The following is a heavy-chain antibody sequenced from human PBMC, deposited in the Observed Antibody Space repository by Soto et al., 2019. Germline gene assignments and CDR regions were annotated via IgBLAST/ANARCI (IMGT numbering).Heavy chain of an antibody. J-gene: IGHJ5*02. CDR2: IYYSGST. CDR3: ARSMGLYCSGGSCYGGDWFDP. V-gene: IGHV4-59*01. Sequence: QVQLQESGPGLVKPSETLSLTCTVSGGSISSYYWSWIRQPPGKGLEWIGYIYYSGSTNYNPSLKSPVTISVETSKNQFSLKLSSVPAADTAVYYCARSMGLYCSGGSCYGGDWFDPWGQGTLVTVSS. CDR1: GGSISSYY. D-gene: IGHD2-15*01.